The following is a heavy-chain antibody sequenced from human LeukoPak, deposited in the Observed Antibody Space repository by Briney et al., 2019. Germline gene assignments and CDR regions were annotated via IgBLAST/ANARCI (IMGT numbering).Heavy chain of an antibody. J-gene: IGHJ6*02. CDR3: ARYSSSWSRNYYYGMDV. CDR1: GFTFSSYW. Sequence: PGGSRRLSCAASGFTFSSYWMSWVRQAPGKGLEWVANIKPDGREKSYVDSAKGRFTISRDNAKNSLYLQMNSLRAEDTAVYYCARYSSSWSRNYYYGMDVWGQGTTVTVSS. CDR2: IKPDGREK. D-gene: IGHD6-13*01. V-gene: IGHV3-7*01.